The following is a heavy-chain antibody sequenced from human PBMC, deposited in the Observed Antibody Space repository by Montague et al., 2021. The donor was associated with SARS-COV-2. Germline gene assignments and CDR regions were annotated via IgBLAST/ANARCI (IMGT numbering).Heavy chain of an antibody. CDR2: VDRSGTA. CDR1: DGSVSAYF. V-gene: IGHV4-34*01. D-gene: IGHD3-10*01. J-gene: IGHJ6*02. Sequence: SETLSLTCAFSDGSVSAYFWSWVRQLPGKGLEWIGQVDRSGTAHYSPSLQSRLPLSVATSNKQVPLNLTSVTATDTATYYCARGRDSGTYFRTKYYFQYGLDLWGQGTTVTVSS. CDR3: ARGRDSGTYFRTKYYFQYGLDL.